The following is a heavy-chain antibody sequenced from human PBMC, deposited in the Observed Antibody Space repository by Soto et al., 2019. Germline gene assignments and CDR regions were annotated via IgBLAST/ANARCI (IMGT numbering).Heavy chain of an antibody. J-gene: IGHJ2*01. V-gene: IGHV3-30*18. CDR1: GLTFSSYV. CDR3: AKEVRGIAVALTVYFDL. Sequence: QVQLVESGGGVVQPGRSLRLSCAASGLTFSSYVMHWVRQAPGKGLEGVAVISYDGSNKYYADSVKGRFTISRDNSKNTLYLQMNSMRAEDTAVYYCAKEVRGIAVALTVYFDLWGRGTLVTVSS. D-gene: IGHD6-19*01. CDR2: ISYDGSNK.